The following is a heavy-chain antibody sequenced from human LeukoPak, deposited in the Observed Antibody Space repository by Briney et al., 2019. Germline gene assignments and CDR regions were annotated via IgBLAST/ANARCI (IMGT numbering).Heavy chain of an antibody. CDR2: IYYGGNT. D-gene: IGHD3-10*01. Sequence: PSETLSLTCTLSGDSINSYTYSSINSPTYYWGWIRQAPGKGLEWIGNIYYGGNTYYNPSLKNRLTISVDTSKNQFSLRLSPVTATDTAVYYCARQIARGYGINFYYMDVWGKGTTVTVSS. J-gene: IGHJ6*03. CDR3: ARQIARGYGINFYYMDV. V-gene: IGHV4-39*01. CDR1: GDSINSYTYSSINSPTYY.